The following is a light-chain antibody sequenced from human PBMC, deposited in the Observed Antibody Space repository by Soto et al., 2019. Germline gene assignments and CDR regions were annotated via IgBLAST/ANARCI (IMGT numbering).Light chain of an antibody. CDR2: DVS. J-gene: IGKJ4*01. CDR1: QSVTSA. Sequence: EIVLTQSPATLSLSPGDRATLSCRASQSVTSALAWFQQKPGQALRLLIYDVSRRATGIPARFSGSGSGTDFTLTINSLEPEDFAVYYCQQRTTWPTFGGGTKVEIK. V-gene: IGKV3-11*01. CDR3: QQRTTWPT.